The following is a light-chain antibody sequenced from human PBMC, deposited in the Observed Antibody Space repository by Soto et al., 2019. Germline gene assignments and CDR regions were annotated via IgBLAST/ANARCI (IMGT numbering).Light chain of an antibody. CDR2: GTS. V-gene: IGKV3-20*01. CDR3: QQYASSPLLT. Sequence: EIVLTQSPGTLSLSPGETATLSCRASQTIGSTYLAWYQHKPGQAPRLLIFGTSSRATGIPDRFSDSGSGTDFTLTISRLEPEDFAVYYCQQYASSPLLTFGGGTRVEIK. CDR1: QTIGSTY. J-gene: IGKJ4*01.